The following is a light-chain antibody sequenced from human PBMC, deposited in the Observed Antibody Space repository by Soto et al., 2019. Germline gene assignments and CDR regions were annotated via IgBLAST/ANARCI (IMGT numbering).Light chain of an antibody. CDR2: GAS. Sequence: IVLTQSPGTLSLSPGDRATLSCRASQRVSARYLAWYQQKPGQAPRLLIYGASTRATGIPARFSGSGSGTDFTLTISCLQSEDFATYYCQQYYSYPLTFGQGTRLEIK. J-gene: IGKJ5*01. CDR1: QRVSARY. CDR3: QQYYSYPLT. V-gene: IGKV3-15*01.